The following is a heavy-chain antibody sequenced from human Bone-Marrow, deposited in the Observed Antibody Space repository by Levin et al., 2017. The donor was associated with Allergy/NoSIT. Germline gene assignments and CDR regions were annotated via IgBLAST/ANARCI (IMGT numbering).Heavy chain of an antibody. Sequence: PSETLSLTCTLSGDAINRDTYYWGWIRQPPGKGLEWIGSIHSGGNPYYNPALRGRVTISIDASRNQFSLNLTSVTATDTALYYCARHASWFDPWGQGTLVTVSS. V-gene: IGHV4-39*01. CDR1: GDAINRDTYY. J-gene: IGHJ5*02. CDR2: IHSGGNP. CDR3: ARHASWFDP.